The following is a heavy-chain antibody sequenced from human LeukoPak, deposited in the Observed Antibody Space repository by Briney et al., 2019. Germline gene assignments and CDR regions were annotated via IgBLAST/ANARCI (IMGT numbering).Heavy chain of an antibody. CDR1: GYTLTELS. CDR3: ATARYYDSSGSDAFDI. V-gene: IGHV1-24*01. D-gene: IGHD3-22*01. J-gene: IGHJ3*02. CDR2: FDPEDGET. Sequence: ASVXXXYKVSGYTLTELSXHWVRQXPGKGLEWMGGFDPEDGETIYAQKFQGRVTMTEDTSTDTAYMELSSLRSEDTAVYYCATARYYDSSGSDAFDIWGQGTMVTVSS.